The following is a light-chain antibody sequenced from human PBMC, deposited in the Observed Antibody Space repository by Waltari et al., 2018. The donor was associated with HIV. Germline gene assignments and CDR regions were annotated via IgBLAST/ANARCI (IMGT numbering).Light chain of an antibody. CDR2: LNSDGCH. Sequence: QLLLTQSPSASASLGASVRLTCTLSNGHSDYAITWHQQQPEKGPRFLMRLNSDGCHNKGDGISVRFSGSSSGAERYLTISSLQAEDEGDYHCQTWGAGIQVFGGGTKLTVL. CDR3: QTWGAGIQV. CDR1: NGHSDYA. V-gene: IGLV4-69*01. J-gene: IGLJ2*01.